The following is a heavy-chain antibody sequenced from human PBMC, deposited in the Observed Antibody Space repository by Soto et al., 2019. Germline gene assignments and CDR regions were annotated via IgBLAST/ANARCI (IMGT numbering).Heavy chain of an antibody. D-gene: IGHD1-26*01. V-gene: IGHV1-8*01. CDR3: ARGRIVGAAFDY. CDR2: MNPDTGNP. J-gene: IGHJ4*02. CDR1: GYTFTSSD. Sequence: QVQLVQSGAEVKKSGASVKVSCKASGYTFTSSDINWVRQATGQGLEWMGWMNPDTGNPGYTQRFRRQVTMTKNISLTTAYMELCSLRSDDTAVYYFARGRIVGAAFDYWGQGTLVTVSS.